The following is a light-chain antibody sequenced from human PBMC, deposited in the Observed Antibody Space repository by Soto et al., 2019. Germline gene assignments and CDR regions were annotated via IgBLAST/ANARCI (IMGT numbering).Light chain of an antibody. CDR3: QQYNNWWT. CDR1: QSVSIN. CDR2: GAS. Sequence: EIVMTQSPATLSVSPGERATLSCRASQSVSINLAWYQQKPGQAPRLLIYGASSRATGIPARFSGSGSGTEFTLTISSLQSEDSAVYYCQQYNNWWTFGQGTKVDIK. J-gene: IGKJ1*01. V-gene: IGKV3-15*01.